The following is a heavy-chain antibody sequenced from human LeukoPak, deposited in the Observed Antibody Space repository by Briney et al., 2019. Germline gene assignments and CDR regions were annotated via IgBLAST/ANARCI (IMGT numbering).Heavy chain of an antibody. CDR2: ISGSGGST. CDR3: ARDLIVGANHDAFDI. V-gene: IGHV3-23*01. Sequence: GGSLRLSCAASGFTFSSYAMSWVRQAPGKAPEWVSGISGSGGSTYSADSVKGRFTISRDNSKNTLYLQMNSLRAEDTAVYYCARDLIVGANHDAFDIWGQGTMVTVSS. D-gene: IGHD1-26*01. J-gene: IGHJ3*02. CDR1: GFTFSSYA.